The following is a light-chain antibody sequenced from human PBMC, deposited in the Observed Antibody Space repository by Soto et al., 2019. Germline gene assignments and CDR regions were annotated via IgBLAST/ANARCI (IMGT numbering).Light chain of an antibody. CDR1: SSDIGGYNY. CDR3: CSYAGTYTYV. Sequence: QSALTQPRSVSASPGQSVAISCTGTSSDIGGYNYVSWFQQHPGKAPKLMIYDVSKWPSGVPDRFSGSKSGNTASLTISGLQAEDEADYYCCSYAGTYTYVFGTGTKLTVL. J-gene: IGLJ1*01. CDR2: DVS. V-gene: IGLV2-11*01.